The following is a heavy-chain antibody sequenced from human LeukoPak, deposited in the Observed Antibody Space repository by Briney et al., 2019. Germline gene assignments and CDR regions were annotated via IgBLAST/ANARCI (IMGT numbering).Heavy chain of an antibody. CDR2: IIPIFGTA. CDR3: ARDHYDSSGYYYAEYFQH. D-gene: IGHD3-22*01. V-gene: IGHV1-69*05. CDR1: GGTFSSYA. Sequence: TVNVSCKASGGTFSSYAISWVRQAPGQGLDWMGRIIPIFGTANYAQKFQGRVTITTDESTSTAYMELSSLRSEDIAVYYCARDHYDSSGYYYAEYFQHWGQGTLVTVSS. J-gene: IGHJ1*01.